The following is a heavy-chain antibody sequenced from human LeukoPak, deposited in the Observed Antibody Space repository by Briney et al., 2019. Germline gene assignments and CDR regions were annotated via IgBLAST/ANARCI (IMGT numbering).Heavy chain of an antibody. CDR1: GYTFTSYG. D-gene: IGHD3-22*01. Sequence: GASVKVSCKASGYTFTSYGISWVRQAPGQGLEWMGWISGYNGNTNYAQKLRGRVTMTTDTSTSTAYMELRSLRSDDTAVYYCARGDYDSSGYPFDYWGQGTLVTVSS. J-gene: IGHJ4*02. V-gene: IGHV1-18*01. CDR3: ARGDYDSSGYPFDY. CDR2: ISGYNGNT.